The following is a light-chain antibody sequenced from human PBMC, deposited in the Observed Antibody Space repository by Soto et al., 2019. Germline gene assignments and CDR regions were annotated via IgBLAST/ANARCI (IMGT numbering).Light chain of an antibody. CDR2: GAS. J-gene: IGKJ4*01. CDR3: QQYLRFPLT. Sequence: EIVMTQSPATLSVSPGERATLSCRASQSVSNNLAWYQHKPGQAPSLLIYGASTRATGIPARFSGSGSGTEFTLTISSLQSEDFAVYYCQQYLRFPLTFGGGTKVEIK. CDR1: QSVSNN. V-gene: IGKV3-15*01.